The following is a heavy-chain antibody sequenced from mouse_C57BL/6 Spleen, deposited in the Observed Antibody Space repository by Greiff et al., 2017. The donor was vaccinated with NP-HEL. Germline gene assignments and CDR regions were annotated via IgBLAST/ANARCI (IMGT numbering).Heavy chain of an antibody. D-gene: IGHD2-1*01. Sequence: VQLQQSGPELVKPGASVKISCKASGYAFSSSWMNWVKQRPGKGLEWIGRIYPGDGDTNYNGKFKGKATLTADKSSNTAYMQLSSLTSEDSAVYFWARDGNYGDYWGQGTTLTVSS. V-gene: IGHV1-82*01. CDR3: ARDGNYGDY. J-gene: IGHJ2*01. CDR2: IYPGDGDT. CDR1: GYAFSSSW.